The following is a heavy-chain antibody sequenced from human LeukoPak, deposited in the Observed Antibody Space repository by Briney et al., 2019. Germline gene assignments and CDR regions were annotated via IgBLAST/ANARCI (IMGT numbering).Heavy chain of an antibody. Sequence: VASMKVSCKASGYTFTGYYMHWVRQAPGQGLEWMGWINPNRGGTNYAQKFQGRVTMTRDTSISTAYMELSRLRSDDTAVYYCARDPICSSTSCLLGLFDYWGQGTLVTVSS. CDR1: GYTFTGYY. CDR3: ARDPICSSTSCLLGLFDY. D-gene: IGHD2-2*01. J-gene: IGHJ4*02. V-gene: IGHV1-2*02. CDR2: INPNRGGT.